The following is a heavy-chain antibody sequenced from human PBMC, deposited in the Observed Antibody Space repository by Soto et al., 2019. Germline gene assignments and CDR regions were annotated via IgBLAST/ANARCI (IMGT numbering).Heavy chain of an antibody. J-gene: IGHJ6*04. CDR3: ARGWFGPDV. D-gene: IGHD3-10*01. CDR2: IDNAGTDS. V-gene: IGHV3-74*03. CDR1: GFTPVGGS. Sequence: EVQLVESGGGLVQPGGSLRLSCAALGFTPVGGSLHWDRQAPGKGLVWVSGIDNAGTDSTYADSVKGRFTSSRDNAKNMLYLQMNSLRVEDTAVYYCARGWFGPDVWGKGTTVTVSS.